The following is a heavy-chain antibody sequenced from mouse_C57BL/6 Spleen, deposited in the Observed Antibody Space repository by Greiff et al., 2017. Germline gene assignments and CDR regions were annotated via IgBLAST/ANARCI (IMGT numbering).Heavy chain of an antibody. Sequence: VQLQQSGPGLVKPSQSLSLTCSVTGYSITSGYYWNWIRQFPGNKLEWVGYISYDGSNNYNPSLKNRISITRDTSKNQFFLKLNAVTTEDTATYYCAREGITIGSSDVWGTGTTVTISS. J-gene: IGHJ1*03. D-gene: IGHD2-4*01. CDR3: AREGITIGSSDV. CDR2: ISYDGSN. V-gene: IGHV3-6*01. CDR1: GYSITSGYY.